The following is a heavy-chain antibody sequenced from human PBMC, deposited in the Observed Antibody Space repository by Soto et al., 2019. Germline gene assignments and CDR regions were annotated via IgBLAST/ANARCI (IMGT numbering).Heavy chain of an antibody. V-gene: IGHV3-66*01. Sequence: GGSLRLSCAASGFTVSSNYMSWVRQAPGKGLEWVSVIYSGGSTYYADSVKGRFTISRDNSKNTLYLQMNSLRAEDTAVYYCARDAPEPGGFDYWGQGTLVTVSS. CDR1: GFTVSSNY. J-gene: IGHJ4*02. CDR2: IYSGGST. CDR3: ARDAPEPGGFDY. D-gene: IGHD3-10*01.